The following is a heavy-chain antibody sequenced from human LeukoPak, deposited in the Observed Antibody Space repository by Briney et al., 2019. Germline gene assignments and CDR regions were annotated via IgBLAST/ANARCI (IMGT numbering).Heavy chain of an antibody. J-gene: IGHJ4*02. CDR1: GGSISSSSYY. Sequence: SETLSLTCTVSGGSISSSSYYWGWIRQPPGKGLEWIGSIYYSGSTYYNPSLKSRVTISVDTSKNQVSLKLSSVTAADTAVYYCARGSYYYDSSGYLRFDYWGQGTLVTVSS. D-gene: IGHD3-22*01. CDR3: ARGSYYYDSSGYLRFDY. CDR2: IYYSGST. V-gene: IGHV4-39*01.